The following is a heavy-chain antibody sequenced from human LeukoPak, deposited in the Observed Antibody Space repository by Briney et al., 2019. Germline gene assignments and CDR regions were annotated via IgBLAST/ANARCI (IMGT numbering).Heavy chain of an antibody. Sequence: PGGSLRLSCAASGFTFSNYWMHWVRQAPGKGLVWVSRINSDGINTSYADSVKGRFTISRDNAKNTLNLQMNSLRAEDTAVYYCAKDATPALGTVYMDVWGKGTTVTISS. D-gene: IGHD6-13*01. CDR2: INSDGINT. J-gene: IGHJ6*03. V-gene: IGHV3-74*01. CDR3: AKDATPALGTVYMDV. CDR1: GFTFSNYW.